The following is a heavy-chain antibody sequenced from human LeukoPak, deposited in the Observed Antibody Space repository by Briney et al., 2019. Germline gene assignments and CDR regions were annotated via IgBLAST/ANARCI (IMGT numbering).Heavy chain of an antibody. Sequence: GASVKVSCKASGYTFTSYGISWVRQAPGQGLEWMGWISAYNGNTNYAQKLQGRVTMTTDTSTSTAYMELRSLRSDDTAVYYCARGSTYLMVYAPFDYWGQGTLVTVSS. CDR2: ISAYNGNT. V-gene: IGHV1-18*01. CDR1: GYTFTSYG. J-gene: IGHJ4*02. CDR3: ARGSTYLMVYAPFDY. D-gene: IGHD2-8*01.